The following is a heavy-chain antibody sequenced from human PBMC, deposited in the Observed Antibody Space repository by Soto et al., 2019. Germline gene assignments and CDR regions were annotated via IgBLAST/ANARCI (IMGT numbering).Heavy chain of an antibody. J-gene: IGHJ4*02. Sequence: EVQLLESGGGLVQPGGSLRLSCAASGFTFSSYAMSWVRQAPGKGLEWVSAISGSGGSTYYADSVKGRFNISRDNSKNTLYVQMNSLRAEDTAVYYCAKGLPGIAAAGEYYFDYWGQGTLVTVSS. CDR1: GFTFSSYA. CDR3: AKGLPGIAAAGEYYFDY. V-gene: IGHV3-23*01. CDR2: ISGSGGST. D-gene: IGHD6-13*01.